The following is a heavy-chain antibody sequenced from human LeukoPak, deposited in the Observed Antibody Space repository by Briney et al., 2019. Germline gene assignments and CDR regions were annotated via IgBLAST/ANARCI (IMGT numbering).Heavy chain of an antibody. V-gene: IGHV3-48*01. Sequence: PGGSLRLSCAGSGFTFSTYNMNWVRQAPGKGLEWVSYISSSSSTISYADSVKGRFTISRDNAKNSLYLQMNSLRAEDTALYYCARDLATTLTSISLDPWGQGTLVTVSS. D-gene: IGHD1-1*01. CDR3: ARDLATTLTSISLDP. CDR1: GFTFSTYN. CDR2: ISSSSSTI. J-gene: IGHJ5*02.